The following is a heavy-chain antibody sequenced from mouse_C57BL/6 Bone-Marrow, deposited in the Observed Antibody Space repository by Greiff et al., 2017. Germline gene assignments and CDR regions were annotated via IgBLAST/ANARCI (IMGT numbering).Heavy chain of an antibody. D-gene: IGHD3-3*01. CDR3: ARRGDCYLDY. CDR1: GYTFTSYW. Sequence: VQLQQPGAELVRPGTSVKLSCKASGYTFTSYWMHWVKQRPGQGLEWIGVIDPSDSYTNYNQKFKGKATLTVDTSSSTAYMQLSSLTSEDSAVYYCARRGDCYLDYWGRGTTLTVSS. V-gene: IGHV1-59*01. CDR2: IDPSDSYT. J-gene: IGHJ2*01.